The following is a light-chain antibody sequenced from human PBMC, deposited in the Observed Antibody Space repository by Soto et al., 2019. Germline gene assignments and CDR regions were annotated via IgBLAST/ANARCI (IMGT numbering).Light chain of an antibody. V-gene: IGKV1-5*01. CDR1: QSIGSW. CDR3: QQYNSYWT. CDR2: DAS. Sequence: DRFTITCRASQSIGSWLAWYQQEPGQAPKLLIYDASTLESGVPSRFSASGSGTEFSLTISSLQPDDFATYYCQQYNSYWTFGPGTKVDI. J-gene: IGKJ1*01.